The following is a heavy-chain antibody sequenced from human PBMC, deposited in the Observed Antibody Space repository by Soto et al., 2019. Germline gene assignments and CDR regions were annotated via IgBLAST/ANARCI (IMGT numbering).Heavy chain of an antibody. CDR3: TKYPVRDGYYYYYMDV. J-gene: IGHJ6*03. CDR1: GFTFGDYA. CDR2: IRSKAYGGTT. V-gene: IGHV3-49*03. Sequence: GGSLRLSCTASGFTFGDYAMSWFRQAPGKGLEWVGFIRSKAYGGTTEYAASVKGRFTISRDDSKSIAYLQMNSLKTEDTAVYYCTKYPVRDGYYYYYMDVWGKGTTVTVSS. D-gene: IGHD3-22*01.